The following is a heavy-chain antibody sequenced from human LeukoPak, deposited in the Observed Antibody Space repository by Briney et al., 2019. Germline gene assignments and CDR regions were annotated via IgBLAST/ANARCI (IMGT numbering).Heavy chain of an antibody. J-gene: IGHJ4*02. V-gene: IGHV3-30*02. CDR3: ARVRVILTTMASFAY. CDR1: GFTFSTYG. Sequence: PGGSLRLSCAASGFTFSTYGMHWVRQAPGKGLEWVAFIPYDGSNKYYADSVKGRFSISRDNSENTLYLQMNSLRPEDTAVYYCARVRVILTTMASFAYWGQGSLVTVSP. D-gene: IGHD3-9*01. CDR2: IPYDGSNK.